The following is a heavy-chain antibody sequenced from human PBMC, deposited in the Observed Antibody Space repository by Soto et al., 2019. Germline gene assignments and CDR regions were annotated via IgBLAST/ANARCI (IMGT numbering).Heavy chain of an antibody. J-gene: IGHJ5*02. CDR3: ARVRGASRGWFDP. CDR1: GGSVSSGSYY. CDR2: IYYSGST. Sequence: QVQLQESGPGLVKPSETLSLTCTVSGGSVSSGSYYWSWIRQPPGKGLEWIGYIYYSGSTNYNPSLKSRVTISVDTSKNHFSLKLSSVTAADTAVYYCARVRGASRGWFDPWGQGTLVTVSS. V-gene: IGHV4-61*01. D-gene: IGHD1-26*01.